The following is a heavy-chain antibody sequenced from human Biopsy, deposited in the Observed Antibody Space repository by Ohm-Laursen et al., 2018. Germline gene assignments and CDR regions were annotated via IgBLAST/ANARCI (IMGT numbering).Heavy chain of an antibody. Sequence: SDTLSLTWTVSGGSVSSNTNHWAWIRQPPGKGLEWIGSIFYSGIIYYNPSLKSRVSISVDTSKNQFSLNLNSVTAADTAVYYCARHPTGFWFDPWGQGTLVIVSS. CDR3: ARHPTGFWFDP. CDR2: IFYSGII. J-gene: IGHJ5*02. CDR1: GGSVSSNTNH. V-gene: IGHV4-39*01.